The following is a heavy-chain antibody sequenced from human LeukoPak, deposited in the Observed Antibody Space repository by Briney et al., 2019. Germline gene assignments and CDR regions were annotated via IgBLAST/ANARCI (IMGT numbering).Heavy chain of an antibody. D-gene: IGHD2-15*01. CDR2: IKHSGST. CDR1: GGSFSGYY. V-gene: IGHV4-34*01. Sequence: PSETLSLTCAVYGGSFSGYYWSWIRQPPGKGLEWIGEIKHSGSTNYNPSLKSRVTISVDTSKNQFSLKLSSVTAADTAVYYCARGPRYCSGGSCGLGWFDPWGQGTLVTVSS. CDR3: ARGPRYCSGGSCGLGWFDP. J-gene: IGHJ5*02.